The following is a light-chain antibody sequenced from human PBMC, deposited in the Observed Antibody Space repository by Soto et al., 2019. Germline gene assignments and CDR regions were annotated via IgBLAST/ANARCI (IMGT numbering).Light chain of an antibody. Sequence: IQLTQSPSSLSASVGDRVTITCRASQDVSTWLAWYRQQPGRAPELLTYAASSLQSGVPSRFSGSGSGTELTLTISSLQPDDFATYYCQQYNSYSWTFGQGTKV. V-gene: IGKV1-5*01. CDR2: AAS. J-gene: IGKJ1*01. CDR3: QQYNSYSWT. CDR1: QDVSTW.